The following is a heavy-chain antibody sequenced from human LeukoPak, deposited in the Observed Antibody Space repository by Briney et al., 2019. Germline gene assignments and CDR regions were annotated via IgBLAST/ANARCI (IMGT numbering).Heavy chain of an antibody. J-gene: IGHJ3*02. V-gene: IGHV4-59*01. CDR1: GGSISSYY. Sequence: SETLSLTCTVSGGSISSYYWGWIRQPTGKGLEWIGYIYYSGSTNYNPSLKSRVTISVDTSKNQFSLKLSSVTAADTAVYYCARYTPLGYCSSTSCQGGAFDIWGQGTMVTVSS. CDR3: ARYTPLGYCSSTSCQGGAFDI. D-gene: IGHD2-2*01. CDR2: IYYSGST.